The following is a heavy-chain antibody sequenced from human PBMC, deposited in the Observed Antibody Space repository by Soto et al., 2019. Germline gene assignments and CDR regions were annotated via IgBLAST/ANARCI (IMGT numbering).Heavy chain of an antibody. CDR3: AKNDDSFDY. J-gene: IGHJ4*02. Sequence: LRLSCVASGFTFSAYGMHWVRQAAGKGPEWVAVIASDGSEKYYADSVKGRFTISRDNSRDTLFLQMNSLRVEDTAVYYCAKNDDSFDYWGQGTLVTSPQ. V-gene: IGHV3-30*18. CDR1: GFTFSAYG. CDR2: IASDGSEK. D-gene: IGHD3-16*01.